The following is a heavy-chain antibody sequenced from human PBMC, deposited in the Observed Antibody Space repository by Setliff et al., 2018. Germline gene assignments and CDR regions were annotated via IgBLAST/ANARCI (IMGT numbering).Heavy chain of an antibody. CDR2: IYTSGST. V-gene: IGHV4-61*09. CDR1: GGSISSGSYY. J-gene: IGHJ5*01. Sequence: PSETLSLTCTVSGGSISSGSYYWSWIRQPAGKGLEWIGHIYTSGSTYYNPSLKSRVTISVDTSKNQFSLKLSSVTAVDTAVYYCARGRGLEWLPESWFDPWGQGTLVTVSS. CDR3: ARGRGLEWLPESWFDP. D-gene: IGHD3-3*01.